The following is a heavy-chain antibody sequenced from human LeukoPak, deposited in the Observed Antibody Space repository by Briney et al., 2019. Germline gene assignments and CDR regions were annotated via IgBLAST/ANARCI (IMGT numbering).Heavy chain of an antibody. CDR2: ISYSGTT. Sequence: SETLSLTCTVSGGSISTSNYYWGWVRQPPGKGLEWIGTISYSGTTYYNPSLKSRVTISLDTSKNQFSLKLSSMTAADTAIYYCARDFSSSSTVYYYYYMDVWGKGTTVTVSS. J-gene: IGHJ6*03. CDR1: GGSISTSNYY. CDR3: ARDFSSSSTVYYYYYMDV. V-gene: IGHV4-39*07. D-gene: IGHD6-6*01.